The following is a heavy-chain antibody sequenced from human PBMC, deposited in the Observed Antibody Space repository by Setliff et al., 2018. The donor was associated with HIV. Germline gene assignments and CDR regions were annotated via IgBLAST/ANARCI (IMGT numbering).Heavy chain of an antibody. CDR3: ARDVLGYDSTGRLDL. CDR2: IYTSGST. Sequence: KTSETLSLTCTVSGGSVSSGSYYWSWIRQPAGKGLQWIGRIYTSGSTNYNASLKSRVTISVDTSKNQFSLKLISVTAADTAVYYCARDVLGYDSTGRLDLWGRGTLVTVSS. CDR1: GGSVSSGSYY. D-gene: IGHD3-22*01. V-gene: IGHV4-61*02. J-gene: IGHJ2*01.